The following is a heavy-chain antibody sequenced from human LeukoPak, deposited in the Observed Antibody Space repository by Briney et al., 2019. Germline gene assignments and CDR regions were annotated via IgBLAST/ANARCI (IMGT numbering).Heavy chain of an antibody. CDR2: ISAYNGNT. V-gene: IGHV1-18*01. CDR1: GYTFTSYG. Sequence: ASVKVSCKASGYTFTSYGTSWVRQAPGQGLEWMGWISAYNGNTNYAQKLQGRVTMTTDTSTSTAYMELRSLRSDDTAVYYCARDGDIVGATGYVDYWGQGTLVTVSS. CDR3: ARDGDIVGATGYVDY. D-gene: IGHD1-26*01. J-gene: IGHJ4*02.